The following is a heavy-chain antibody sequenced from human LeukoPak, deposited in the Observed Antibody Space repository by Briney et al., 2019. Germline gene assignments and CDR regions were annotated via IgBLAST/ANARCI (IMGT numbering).Heavy chain of an antibody. CDR2: MNPNSGNT. D-gene: IGHD3-3*01. CDR1: GYTFTSYD. CDR3: ARQYVPGDFWSGYYRTVYFQH. J-gene: IGHJ1*01. V-gene: IGHV1-8*01. Sequence: ASVKVSCKASGYTFTSYDINWVRQATGQGLEWMGWMNPNSGNTGYAQKFQGRVTMTRNTSISTAYMELSSLRSEDTAVYYCARQYVPGDFWSGYYRTVYFQHWGQGTLVTVSS.